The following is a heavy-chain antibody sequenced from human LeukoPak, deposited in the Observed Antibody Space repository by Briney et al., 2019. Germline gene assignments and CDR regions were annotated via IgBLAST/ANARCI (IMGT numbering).Heavy chain of an antibody. J-gene: IGHJ4*02. CDR2: IYSGGST. Sequence: GGSLRLSCAASGFTVSSNYMSWVRQAPGKGLEWVSVIYSGGSTYYADSVKGRFTISRDNSKNTLYLQMNSLRAEDTAVYYCARARPPVTTFFDYWGQGTLVTVSS. V-gene: IGHV3-53*01. D-gene: IGHD4-17*01. CDR3: ARARPPVTTFFDY. CDR1: GFTVSSNY.